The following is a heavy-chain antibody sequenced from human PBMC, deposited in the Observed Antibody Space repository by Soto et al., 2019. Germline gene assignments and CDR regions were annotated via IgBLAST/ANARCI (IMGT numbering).Heavy chain of an antibody. Sequence: QVQLQESGPGLVKPSETLSLTCTVSGGSISSYYWSWIRQPPGKGLEWIGYIYYSGSTNYNPSLKSRVTISVDTSKNQFSLKLSSVTAADTAVYYCARRLGNILTTYYDSPFDYWGQGALVTVSS. CDR3: ARRLGNILTTYYDSPFDY. CDR2: IYYSGST. CDR1: GGSISSYY. J-gene: IGHJ4*02. D-gene: IGHD3-9*01. V-gene: IGHV4-59*08.